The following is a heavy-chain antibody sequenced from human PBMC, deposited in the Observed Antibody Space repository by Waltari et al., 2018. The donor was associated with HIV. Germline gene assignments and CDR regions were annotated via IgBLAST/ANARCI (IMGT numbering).Heavy chain of an antibody. J-gene: IGHJ4*02. Sequence: QVQLHESGPGLVKPSETLSLTCIVSSDPIKTEYWHWIRPPPGKELEWIGYISYSGSTKYGPSLKSRVTMSLGSSKNQFSLKLRSVTAADTAVYFCARGRRWLQFHGHYYFDYWGQGTLVTVSS. CDR2: ISYSGST. D-gene: IGHD3-10*01. CDR3: ARGRRWLQFHGHYYFDY. CDR1: SDPIKTEY. V-gene: IGHV4-59*01.